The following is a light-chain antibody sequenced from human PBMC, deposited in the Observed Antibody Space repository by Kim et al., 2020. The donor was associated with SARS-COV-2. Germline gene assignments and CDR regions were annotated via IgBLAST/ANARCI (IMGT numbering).Light chain of an antibody. CDR2: DAS. CDR3: QQRSNWLT. J-gene: IGKJ4*01. CDR1: QSVSSY. V-gene: IGKV3-11*01. Sequence: EIVLTQSPATLSLSPGERATLSCRASQSVSSYLACYQQKPGQAPRLLIYDASNRATGIPARFSGSGSGTDFTLTISSLEPEDFAVYYCQQRSNWLTFGGGTKVDIK.